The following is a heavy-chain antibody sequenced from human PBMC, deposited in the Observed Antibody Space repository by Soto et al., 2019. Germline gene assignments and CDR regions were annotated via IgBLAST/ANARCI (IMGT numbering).Heavy chain of an antibody. CDR3: ARHETYYYDSSGYPDI. CDR2: IYPGDSDT. V-gene: IGHV5-51*01. J-gene: IGHJ3*02. CDR1: GYSFTSYW. Sequence: ESLKISCKGSGYSFTSYWIGWVRQMPGKGLEWMGIIYPGDSDTRYSPSFQGQVTISADKSISTAYLQWSSLKASDTAMYYCARHETYYYDSSGYPDIWGQGTMVTVSS. D-gene: IGHD3-22*01.